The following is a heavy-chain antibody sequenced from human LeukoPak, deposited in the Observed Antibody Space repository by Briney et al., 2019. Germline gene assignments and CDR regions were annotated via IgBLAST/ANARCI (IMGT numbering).Heavy chain of an antibody. D-gene: IGHD5-18*01. V-gene: IGHV3-74*01. CDR1: GFTFSIYW. CDR3: ARVGYGYGSYYFDY. Sequence: SGGSLRLSCAASGFTFSIYWMHWVRQAPGKGLVWVSRINSDASSTTYADSVKGRFTISRDTARNSLYLQMNSLRAEDTAVYYCARVGYGYGSYYFDYWGQGTLVTVSS. CDR2: INSDASST. J-gene: IGHJ4*02.